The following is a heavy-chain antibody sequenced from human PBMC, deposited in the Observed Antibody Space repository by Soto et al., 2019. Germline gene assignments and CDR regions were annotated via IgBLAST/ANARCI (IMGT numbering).Heavy chain of an antibody. D-gene: IGHD6-13*01. Sequence: PSETLSLTCTVSGGSISSGGYYWSWIRQHPGKGLEWIGYIYYSGSTYYNPSLKSRFTISVDTSKNQFSLKLSSVTAADTAVYYCARRSAAGSPFDYWGQGTLVTVSS. CDR1: GGSISSGGYY. CDR3: ARRSAAGSPFDY. J-gene: IGHJ4*02. V-gene: IGHV4-31*03. CDR2: IYYSGST.